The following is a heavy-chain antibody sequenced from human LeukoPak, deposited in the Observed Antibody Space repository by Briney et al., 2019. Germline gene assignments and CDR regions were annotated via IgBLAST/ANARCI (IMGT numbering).Heavy chain of an antibody. CDR2: IYHSGST. CDR1: GGSISSGGYS. J-gene: IGHJ6*02. Sequence: SQTLSLTCAVSGGSISSGGYSWSWIRQPPGKGLEWIGYIYHSGSTYYNPSLRSRVTISVDRSKNQFSLKLSSVTAADTAVYYCARDANPNGMDAWGQGTTVTVSS. CDR3: ARDANPNGMDA. V-gene: IGHV4-30-2*01.